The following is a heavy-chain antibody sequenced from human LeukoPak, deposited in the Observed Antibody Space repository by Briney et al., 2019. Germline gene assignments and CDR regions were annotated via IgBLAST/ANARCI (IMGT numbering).Heavy chain of an antibody. CDR2: FDPEDGET. CDR3: ATDQDYDFWSGRFQGAFDI. D-gene: IGHD3-3*01. V-gene: IGHV1-24*01. Sequence: ASVKVSCKVSGYTLTELSMHWVRQAPGKGLEWMGGFDPEDGETIYAQKFQGRVTMTEDTSTDTAYMELSSLRSEDTAVYYCATDQDYDFWSGRFQGAFDIWGQGAMVTVSS. J-gene: IGHJ3*02. CDR1: GYTLTELS.